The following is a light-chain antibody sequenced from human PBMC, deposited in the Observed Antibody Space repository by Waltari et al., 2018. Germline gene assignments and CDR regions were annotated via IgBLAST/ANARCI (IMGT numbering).Light chain of an antibody. J-gene: IGKJ1*01. CDR2: GAS. Sequence: EIVLTQSPGTLSLSPGERATLSCRASQSVDSSYLTWYQQKPGQAPRLLIYGASSRATGLPDKFSGSGSGTDFTLTISRLEPEDFAVYYCQQYGSSGTFGQGTKVEIK. CDR1: QSVDSSY. CDR3: QQYGSSGT. V-gene: IGKV3-20*01.